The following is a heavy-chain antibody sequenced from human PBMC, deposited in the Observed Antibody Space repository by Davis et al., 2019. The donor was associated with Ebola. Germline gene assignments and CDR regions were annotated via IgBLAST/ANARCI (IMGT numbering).Heavy chain of an antibody. D-gene: IGHD3-16*01. CDR3: TRGRGDGGLNWFDP. CDR2: ISGSGGST. CDR1: GFTFSSYA. V-gene: IGHV3-23*01. Sequence: PGGSLRLSCTTSGFTFSSYAMSWVRQAPGKGLEWVSAISGSGGSTYYADSVKGRFTLSRDNANNTLYLQMNGLRVEDTALYYCTRGRGDGGLNWFDPWGQGTLVTVSS. J-gene: IGHJ5*02.